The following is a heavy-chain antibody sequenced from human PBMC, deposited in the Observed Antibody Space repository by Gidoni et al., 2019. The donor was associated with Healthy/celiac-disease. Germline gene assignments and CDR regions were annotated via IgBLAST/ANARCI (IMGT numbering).Heavy chain of an antibody. CDR2: INHSGST. CDR1: GGSFSGYY. Sequence: QVQLQQWGAGLLTPSETLSLTCAVYGGSFSGYYWSWIRQPPGKGLEWIGEINHSGSTNYNPSLKSRVTISVDTSKNQFSLKLSSVTAADTAVYYCARGRSNGAYYFDYWGQGTLVTVSS. J-gene: IGHJ4*02. V-gene: IGHV4-34*01. D-gene: IGHD2-8*01. CDR3: ARGRSNGAYYFDY.